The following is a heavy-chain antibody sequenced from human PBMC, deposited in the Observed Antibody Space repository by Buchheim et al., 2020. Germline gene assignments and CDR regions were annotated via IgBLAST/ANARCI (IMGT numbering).Heavy chain of an antibody. Sequence: EVQLVESGGGLVKPGGSLRLSCAASGFTFIGYSLTWVRQAPGKGLEWVSSISSSSSYIYYQDSVKGRFTISRDNAKNSVTLQMSSLRSEDTAVYYCARADTSGPYYFDYWGQGTL. CDR3: ARADTSGPYYFDY. CDR1: GFTFIGYS. J-gene: IGHJ4*02. V-gene: IGHV3-21*01. CDR2: ISSSSSYI. D-gene: IGHD6-19*01.